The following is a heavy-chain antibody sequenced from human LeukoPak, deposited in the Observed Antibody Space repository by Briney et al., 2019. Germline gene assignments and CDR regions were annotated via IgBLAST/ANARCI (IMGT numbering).Heavy chain of an antibody. J-gene: IGHJ3*02. V-gene: IGHV4-30-4*01. CDR3: ARAPRYYYDSSGYLNDAFGI. CDR2: IYYSGSI. D-gene: IGHD3-22*01. CDR1: GGSISSGDYY. Sequence: PSETLSLTCTVSGGSISSGDYYWSWIRQPPGQGLEWIGYIYYSGSIYYNPSLKSRVTISVDTFKNQFSLKLSSVTAADTAVYYCARAPRYYYDSSGYLNDAFGIWGQGTMVTVSS.